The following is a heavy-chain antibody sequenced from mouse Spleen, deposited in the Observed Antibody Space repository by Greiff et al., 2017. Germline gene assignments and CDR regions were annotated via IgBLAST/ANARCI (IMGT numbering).Heavy chain of an antibody. Sequence: EVQLVESGGDLVKPGGSLKLSCAASGFTFSSYGMSWVRQTPDKRLEWVATISSGGSYTYYPDSVKGRFTISRDNAKNTLYLQMSSLKSEDTAMYYCARQEWWYFDVWGAGTTVTVSS. CDR3: ARQEWWYFDV. J-gene: IGHJ1*01. CDR2: ISSGGSYT. V-gene: IGHV5-6*01. CDR1: GFTFSSYG.